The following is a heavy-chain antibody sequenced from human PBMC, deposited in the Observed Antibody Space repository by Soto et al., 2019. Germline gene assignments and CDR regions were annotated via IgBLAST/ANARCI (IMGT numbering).Heavy chain of an antibody. J-gene: IGHJ4*02. CDR2: IYYSGST. Sequence: QLQLQESGPGLVKPSETLSLTCTVSGGSISSSSYYWGWIRQPPGKGLEWIGSIYYSGSTYYNPSLKSRVTISVDTSKNQFSLKLSSVTAADTAVYYCALSGGRSGSYGRFDYWGQGTLVTVSS. D-gene: IGHD1-26*01. V-gene: IGHV4-39*01. CDR1: GGSISSSSYY. CDR3: ALSGGRSGSYGRFDY.